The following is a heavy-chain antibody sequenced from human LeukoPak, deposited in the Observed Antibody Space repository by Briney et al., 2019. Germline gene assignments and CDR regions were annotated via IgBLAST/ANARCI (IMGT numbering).Heavy chain of an antibody. CDR2: INPNSGGT. J-gene: IGHJ4*02. V-gene: IGHV1-2*02. CDR1: GYTFTVYY. D-gene: IGHD5-18*01. CDR3: ARPNTAMVQDFDY. Sequence: GASVTVSFTASGYTFTVYYMHWVRQAPGQGLEWIGWINPNSGGTNYAQKFQGRVTMTRDTSISTAYMELSRLRSDDTAVYYCARPNTAMVQDFDYWGQGTLVTVSS.